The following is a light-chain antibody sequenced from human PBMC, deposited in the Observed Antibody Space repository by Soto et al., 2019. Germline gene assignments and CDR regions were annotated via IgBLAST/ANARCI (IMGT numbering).Light chain of an antibody. J-gene: IGLJ1*01. Sequence: QSVLTQPGSMSGSPGRSITICCTGTSRDVGGYSYVSWYQQRPATALKLMNYDVRQRPPGASNRFSGSKSGNPASLTISGLQADQEADYWCSSYTNSSTVAFGNRTKVTVL. CDR1: SRDVGGYSY. CDR2: DVR. CDR3: SSYTNSSTVA. V-gene: IGLV2-14*01.